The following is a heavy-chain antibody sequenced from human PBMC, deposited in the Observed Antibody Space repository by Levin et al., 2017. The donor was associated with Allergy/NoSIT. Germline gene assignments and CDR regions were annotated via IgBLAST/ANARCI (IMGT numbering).Heavy chain of an antibody. CDR2: ISGSGGST. Sequence: LSLTCAASGFTFSSYAMSWVRQAPGKGLEWVSAISGSGGSTYYADSVKGRFTISRDNSKNTLYLQMNSLRAEDTAVYYCAKGRQRITIFGVVIIDYYYYGMDVWGQGTTVTVSS. J-gene: IGHJ6*02. V-gene: IGHV3-23*01. D-gene: IGHD3-3*01. CDR3: AKGRQRITIFGVVIIDYYYYGMDV. CDR1: GFTFSSYA.